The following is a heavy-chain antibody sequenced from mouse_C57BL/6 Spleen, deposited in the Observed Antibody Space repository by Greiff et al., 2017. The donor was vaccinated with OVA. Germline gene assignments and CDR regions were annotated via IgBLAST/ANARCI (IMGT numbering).Heavy chain of an antibody. CDR1: VFTFTDYY. D-gene: IGHD2-3*01. J-gene: IGHJ1*03. V-gene: IGHV7-3*01. CDR3: ARGWPDWYFDV. Sequence: VMLVESGGGLVQPGGSLSLSCAASVFTFTDYYMSWVRPPPGKALELLGFIRNRANGYTTESSASVTGRFTISRDNSQSILYLQMNALRAEDSATYYCARGWPDWYFDVWGTGTTVTVSS. CDR2: IRNRANGYTT.